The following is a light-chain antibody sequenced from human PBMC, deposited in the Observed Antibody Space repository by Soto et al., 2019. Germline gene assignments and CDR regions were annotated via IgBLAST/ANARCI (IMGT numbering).Light chain of an antibody. CDR1: SSNIGAGYD. Sequence: QSVLTQPPSVSGAPGQRVTISCTGSSSNIGAGYDVHWYQQLPGTAPRLLIYANSNRPSGVPDRFSGSKSGNSASLAITGLQAEDEADYYCQSYDSSLTGYVFGTGTKVTVL. V-gene: IGLV1-40*01. CDR2: ANS. CDR3: QSYDSSLTGYV. J-gene: IGLJ1*01.